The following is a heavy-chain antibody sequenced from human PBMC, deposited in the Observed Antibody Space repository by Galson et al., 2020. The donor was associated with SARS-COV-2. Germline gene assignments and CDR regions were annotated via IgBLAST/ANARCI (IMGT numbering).Heavy chain of an antibody. V-gene: IGHV3-20*04. Sequence: GGYLRLSCAASGVSFDDYGLSWVRQVPGKGLEWVCGINKNGGSKHYGDSVRGRFTISRDNAKNSLYLQMNSLRVEDTALYFCARGYLAGPFDIWAQGTMVTVSS. CDR1: GVSFDDYG. CDR3: ARGYLAGPFDI. CDR2: INKNGGSK. J-gene: IGHJ3*02. D-gene: IGHD2-2*01.